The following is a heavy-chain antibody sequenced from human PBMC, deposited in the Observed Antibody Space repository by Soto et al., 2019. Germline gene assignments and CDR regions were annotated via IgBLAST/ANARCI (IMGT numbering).Heavy chain of an antibody. CDR3: ARGRRDYDILTGYYYYGMDV. CDR2: INPNSGGT. J-gene: IGHJ6*02. D-gene: IGHD3-9*01. CDR1: GYTFTGYY. Sequence: GASVKVSCKASGYTFTGYYMHWVRQAPGQGLEWMGWINPNSGGTNYAQKFQGWVTMTRDTSISTAYMELSRLRSDDTAVYYCARGRRDYDILTGYYYYGMDVWGQGTTVTVSS. V-gene: IGHV1-2*04.